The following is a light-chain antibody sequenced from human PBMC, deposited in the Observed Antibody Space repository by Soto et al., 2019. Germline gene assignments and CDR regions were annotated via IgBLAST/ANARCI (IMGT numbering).Light chain of an antibody. CDR1: QSIHTS. CDR3: QQRNVWPPIT. J-gene: IGKJ5*01. Sequence: VLPKTPTTLSLSPGERATLSCRASQSIHTSLAWYQQKSGKPPRLVIYDSTLRANGVPDRFGGSRSGTEFTLTINSLEPEDFAVYYCQQRNVWPPITSGQGTRPEIK. V-gene: IGKV3-11*01. CDR2: DST.